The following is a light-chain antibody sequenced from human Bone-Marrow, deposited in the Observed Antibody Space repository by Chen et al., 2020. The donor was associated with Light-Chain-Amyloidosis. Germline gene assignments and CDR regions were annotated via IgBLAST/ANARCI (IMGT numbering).Light chain of an antibody. CDR2: EVT. CDR3: SSYTITSTLV. J-gene: IGLJ1*01. Sequence: QSALTQPASGSGSPGQSTTISSTGTSSDVGGDNHVSWYQQHPDKAPKVMIYEVTNRPSWVPDRFSGSKADNTASLTISGLQAEDEADYFCSSYTITSTLVFGSGTRVTVL. CDR1: SSDVGGDNH. V-gene: IGLV2-14*01.